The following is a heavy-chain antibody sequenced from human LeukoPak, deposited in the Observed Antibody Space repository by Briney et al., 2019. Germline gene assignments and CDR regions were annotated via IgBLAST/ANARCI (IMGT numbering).Heavy chain of an antibody. CDR2: IIPIFGTA. CDR1: GGTFSSYA. Sequence: SEKVSCKASGGTFSSYAISWVRQAPGQGLEWMGGIIPIFGTANYAQKFQGRVTITTDESTSTAYMELSSLRSEDTAVYYCAMGEAARGFDYWGQGTLVTVSS. V-gene: IGHV1-69*05. J-gene: IGHJ4*02. CDR3: AMGEAARGFDY. D-gene: IGHD6-25*01.